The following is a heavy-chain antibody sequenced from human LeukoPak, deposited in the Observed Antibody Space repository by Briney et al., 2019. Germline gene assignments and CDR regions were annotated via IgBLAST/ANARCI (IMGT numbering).Heavy chain of an antibody. CDR1: GFTFSDYW. D-gene: IGHD6-19*01. CDR3: ARGSADSSTPFYYYYYYGMDV. CDR2: INTDGSST. Sequence: GGSLRLSCAASGFTFSDYWMHWVRQAPGKGLVWVSCINTDGSSTTYADSVKGRFTISRDNAKNSLYLQMNSLRAEDTAVYYCARGSADSSTPFYYYYYYGMDVWGQGTTVTVSS. V-gene: IGHV3-74*01. J-gene: IGHJ6*02.